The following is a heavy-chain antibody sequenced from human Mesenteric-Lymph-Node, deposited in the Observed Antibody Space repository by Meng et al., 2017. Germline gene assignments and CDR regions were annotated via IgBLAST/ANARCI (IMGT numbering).Heavy chain of an antibody. CDR3: ARGDIVVVAAATLFPYYYYGMDV. CDR1: GGSFSGYY. D-gene: IGHD2-15*01. J-gene: IGHJ6*02. CDR2: INHSGST. V-gene: IGHV4-34*01. Sequence: SETLSLTCAVYGGSFSGYYWSWIRQPPGKGLEWIGEINHSGSTNYNPSLKSRVTISVDTSKNQFSLKLSSVTAADTAVYYCARGDIVVVAAATLFPYYYYGMDVWGQGTTVTVPS.